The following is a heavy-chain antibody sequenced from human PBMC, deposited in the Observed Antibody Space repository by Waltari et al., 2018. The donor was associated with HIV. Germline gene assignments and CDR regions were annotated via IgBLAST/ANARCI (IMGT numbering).Heavy chain of an antibody. J-gene: IGHJ4*02. CDR3: ARGGFYGSGSKVN. Sequence: EVQLVESGGGLVQPGGSLRLSCEAPGFTFGSYWMSWVRQAPGKGLEWVANIKQDGSEKYYVDSVNGRFTISRDNAENSLYLQMNSLRAEDTAVYYCARGGFYGSGSKVNWGQGTLVTVSS. V-gene: IGHV3-7*04. CDR1: GFTFGSYW. CDR2: IKQDGSEK. D-gene: IGHD3-10*01.